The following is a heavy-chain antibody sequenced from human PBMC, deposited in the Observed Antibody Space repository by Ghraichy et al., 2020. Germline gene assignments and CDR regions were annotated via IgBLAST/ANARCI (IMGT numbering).Heavy chain of an antibody. CDR3: CGSYGGGGVDY. J-gene: IGHJ4*02. D-gene: IGHD1-26*01. V-gene: IGHV3-74*01. CDR1: GLTFNTHW. CDR2: INRDGTRT. Sequence: GVLRLSCAASGLTFNTHWMHWVRQVPGKGLVWVARINRDGTRTNYADSVRGRFTISRDNAKNTLYLQMDSLRVEDTAVFYCCGSYGGGGVDYWGQGTLVTVSS.